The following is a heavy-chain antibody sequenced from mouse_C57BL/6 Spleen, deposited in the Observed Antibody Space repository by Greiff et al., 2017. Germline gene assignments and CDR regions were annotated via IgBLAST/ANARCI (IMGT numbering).Heavy chain of an antibody. CDR1: GYTFTDYE. V-gene: IGHV1-15*01. CDR3: TRNRFDY. J-gene: IGHJ2*01. Sequence: VQLQQSGAELVRPGASVTLSCKASGYTFTDYEMHWVKQTPVHGLEWIGAIDPETGGTAYNQKFKGKDILTADKSSSTAYMELRRLTSEDSAGYYCTRNRFDYWGQGTTLTVSS. CDR2: IDPETGGT.